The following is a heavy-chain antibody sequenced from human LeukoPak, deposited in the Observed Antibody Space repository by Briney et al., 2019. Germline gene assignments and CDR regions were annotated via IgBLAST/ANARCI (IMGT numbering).Heavy chain of an antibody. D-gene: IGHD3-22*01. CDR2: ISSSSSTI. V-gene: IGHV3-48*04. J-gene: IGHJ3*02. Sequence: GGSLRLSCAASGFTFSSYAMSWVRQAPGKGLEWVSYISSSSSTIYYADSVKGRFTISRDNAKNSLYLQMNSLRAEDTAVYYCARDRYYDSSGLGPFDIWGQGTMVTVSS. CDR3: ARDRYYDSSGLGPFDI. CDR1: GFTFSSYA.